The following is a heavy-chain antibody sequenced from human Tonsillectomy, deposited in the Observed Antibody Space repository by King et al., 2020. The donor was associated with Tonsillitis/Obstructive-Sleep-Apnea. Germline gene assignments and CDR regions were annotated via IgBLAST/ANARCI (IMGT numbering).Heavy chain of an antibody. J-gene: IGHJ4*02. D-gene: IGHD5-12*01. V-gene: IGHV3-74*01. CDR1: GFTFSSYW. CDR3: AREPDSGYAKREDFDY. CDR2: INSDGSST. Sequence: VQLVESGGGLVQPGGSLRLSCAASGFTFSSYWMHWVRQAPGKGLVWVSRINSDGSSTSYADSVKGRFTISRDNAKNTLYLQMNSLRAEDTAVYYCAREPDSGYAKREDFDYWGQGTLVTVSS.